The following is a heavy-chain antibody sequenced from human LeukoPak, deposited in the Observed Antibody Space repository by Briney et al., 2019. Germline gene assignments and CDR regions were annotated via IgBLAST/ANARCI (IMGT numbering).Heavy chain of an antibody. V-gene: IGHV3-30*03. CDR1: GFTFSSYG. Sequence: GGSLRLSCAASGFTFSSYGMHWVRQAPGKGLEWVAVISYDGSNKYYADSVKGRFTISRDNSKNTLYLQMNSLRAEDTAVYYCARDRFRDFLFDYWGQGTLVTVSS. J-gene: IGHJ4*02. D-gene: IGHD5-24*01. CDR2: ISYDGSNK. CDR3: ARDRFRDFLFDY.